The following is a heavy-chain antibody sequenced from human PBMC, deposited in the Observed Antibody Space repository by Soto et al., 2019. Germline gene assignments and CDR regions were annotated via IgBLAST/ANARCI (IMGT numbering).Heavy chain of an antibody. CDR1: GYTFTSYA. V-gene: IGHV1-3*05. CDR2: INAGNGNT. D-gene: IGHD3-16*01. Sequence: QVQLVQSGAEEKKPGASVKVSCKASGYTFTSYAMHWVRQAPGQRLEWMGWINAGNGNTKYSQKFQGRVTITRDTSASTAYMELNSLRSEDTAVYYCARDQVGLFSQWGSSDYYYYGMDVWGQGTTVTVSS. J-gene: IGHJ6*02. CDR3: ARDQVGLFSQWGSSDYYYYGMDV.